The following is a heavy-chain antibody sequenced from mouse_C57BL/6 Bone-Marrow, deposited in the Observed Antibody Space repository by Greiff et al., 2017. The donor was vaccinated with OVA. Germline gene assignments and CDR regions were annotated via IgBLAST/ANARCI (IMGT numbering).Heavy chain of an antibody. CDR2: ISDGGSYT. D-gene: IGHD2-4*01. CDR1: GFTFSSYA. V-gene: IGHV5-4*01. Sequence: EVKLMESGGGLVKPGGSLKLSCAASGFTFSSYAMSWVRQTPEKRLEWVATISDGGSYTYYPDNVKGRFTISRDNAKNNLYLQMSHLKSEDTAMYYCAREEITTNYYAMDYWGQGTSVTVS. CDR3: AREEITTNYYAMDY. J-gene: IGHJ4*01.